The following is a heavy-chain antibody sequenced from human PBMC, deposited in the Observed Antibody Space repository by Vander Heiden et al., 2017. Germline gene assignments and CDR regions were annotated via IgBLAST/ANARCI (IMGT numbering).Heavy chain of an antibody. Sequence: EVQLVESGGGLVQPGGSMRLSCAASGFILSDHCMSWGRQAPGKGLGWVGFLRDKVNGGTAERTTSVKGRFTISRDDSKGITYLQMNSLRAEDTAVYYCARQGADVWGQGTTVTVSS. J-gene: IGHJ6*02. CDR1: GFILSDHC. CDR2: LRDKVNGGTA. V-gene: IGHV3-49*04. CDR3: ARQGADV.